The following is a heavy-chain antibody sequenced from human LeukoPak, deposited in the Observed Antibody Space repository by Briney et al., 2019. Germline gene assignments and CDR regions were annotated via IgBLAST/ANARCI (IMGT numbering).Heavy chain of an antibody. V-gene: IGHV4-4*07. D-gene: IGHD2-2*02. CDR3: ARDRPDCSSTSCYTGRGIDP. J-gene: IGHJ5*02. CDR1: GGSISSYY. CDR2: IYTSGST. Sequence: SETLSLTCTVSGGSISSYYWSWIRQPAGKGLEWIGRIYTSGSTNYNPSLKSRVTMSVDTSKNQFSLKLSSVTAADTAVYYCARDRPDCSSTSCYTGRGIDPWGQGTLVTVSS.